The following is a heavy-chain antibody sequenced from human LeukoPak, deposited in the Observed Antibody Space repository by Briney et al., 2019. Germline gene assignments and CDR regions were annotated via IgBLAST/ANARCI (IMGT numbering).Heavy chain of an antibody. CDR3: ARGITMVRGVDFNWFDP. V-gene: IGHV4-30-2*01. D-gene: IGHD3-10*01. J-gene: IGHJ5*02. Sequence: PSQTLSLTCAVSGGSISSGGYSWSWIRQPQGKGLEWVGYIYHSGSTYYNPSLKSRVTISVDRSKNQFSLKLSSVTAADTAVYYCARGITMVRGVDFNWFDPWGQGTLVTVSS. CDR1: GGSISSGGYS. CDR2: IYHSGST.